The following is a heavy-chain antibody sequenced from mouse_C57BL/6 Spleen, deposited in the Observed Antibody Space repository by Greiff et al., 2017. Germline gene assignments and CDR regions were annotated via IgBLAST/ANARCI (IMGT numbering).Heavy chain of an antibody. CDR1: GYTFTSYG. D-gene: IGHD1-1*01. CDR3: ARDITTVVATDYYAMDY. Sequence: VQLQQSGAELARPGASVKLSCKASGYTFTSYGISWVKQRTGQGLEWIGEIYPRSGNTYYNEKFKGKATLTADKSSSTAYMELRSLTSEDSAVYFCARDITTVVATDYYAMDYWGQGTSVTVSS. CDR2: IYPRSGNT. J-gene: IGHJ4*01. V-gene: IGHV1-81*01.